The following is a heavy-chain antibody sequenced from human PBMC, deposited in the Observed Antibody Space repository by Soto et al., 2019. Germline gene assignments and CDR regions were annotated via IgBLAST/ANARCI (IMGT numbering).Heavy chain of an antibody. J-gene: IGHJ1*01. Sequence: QVQLQQWGAGLLKPSETLSLTCAVYGGSFSGYYLSWIRQPPGKGLEWIGEINHSGSTNYNPSLNSRVTISVDTSKNQFSLKLSSVTAADTAVYYCARGDYLIGDFKHWGQGTLVTASS. CDR2: INHSGST. CDR1: GGSFSGYY. CDR3: ARGDYLIGDFKH. V-gene: IGHV4-34*01. D-gene: IGHD5-12*01.